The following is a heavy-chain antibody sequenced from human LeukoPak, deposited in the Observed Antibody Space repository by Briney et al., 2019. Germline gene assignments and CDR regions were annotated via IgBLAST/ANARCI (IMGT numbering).Heavy chain of an antibody. CDR3: ATGLSENLRLYFGY. D-gene: IGHD1-26*01. CDR1: GFTFSNYA. CDR2: ISGSGGGT. Sequence: SGGSLRLPCAASGFTFSNYAMSWLRQAPGKGLEWVSVISGSGGGTYYADSVKGRFTVSRDNSKNTLFLQMNSLRAEDTAVYYCATGLSENLRLYFGYWGQGTLVTASS. V-gene: IGHV3-23*01. J-gene: IGHJ4*02.